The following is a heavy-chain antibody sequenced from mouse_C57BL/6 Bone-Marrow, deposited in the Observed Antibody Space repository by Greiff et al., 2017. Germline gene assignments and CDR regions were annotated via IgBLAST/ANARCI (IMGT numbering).Heavy chain of an antibody. Sequence: EVMLVESGGGLVQPGGSLKLSCAASGFTFSDYGMAWVRQAPRKGPEWVAFISNLAYSIYYADTVTGRFTISRENAKNTLYLEMSSLRSEDTAMYYCARQGNYAYFDVWGTGTTVTVSS. J-gene: IGHJ1*03. CDR2: ISNLAYSI. V-gene: IGHV5-15*01. CDR3: ARQGNYAYFDV. CDR1: GFTFSDYG. D-gene: IGHD2-1*01.